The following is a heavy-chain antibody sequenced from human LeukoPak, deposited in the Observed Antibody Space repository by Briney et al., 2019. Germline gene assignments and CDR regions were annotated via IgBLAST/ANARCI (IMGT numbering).Heavy chain of an antibody. J-gene: IGHJ3*02. V-gene: IGHV3-23*01. D-gene: IGHD4-23*01. CDR3: AKACRTTVVPGGDFDI. CDR2: SSCSGGST. Sequence: GGSLTLAWAAAGFTVGSDAMGWVRQPAGKWLEWVSASSCSGGSTNYAASVKDWLTISTANSTTTLYLKMTSLRAAETAVYYCAKACRTTVVPGGDFDIWGQGTMITVSS. CDR1: GFTVGSDA.